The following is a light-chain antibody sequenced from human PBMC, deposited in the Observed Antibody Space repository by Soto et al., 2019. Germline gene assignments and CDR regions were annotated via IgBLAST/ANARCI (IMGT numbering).Light chain of an antibody. CDR1: QSVSSF. J-gene: IGKJ3*01. CDR2: DAS. CDR3: QHRSNWLGT. V-gene: IGKV3-11*01. Sequence: EIVLTQSPATLSLSPGERATLSCRASQSVSSFLAWYQQKSGQTPRLLIYDASNRATGIPARFSGSGSGTDFTLTISSLEHEDFAVYYCQHRSNWLGTFGPGTKVDIK.